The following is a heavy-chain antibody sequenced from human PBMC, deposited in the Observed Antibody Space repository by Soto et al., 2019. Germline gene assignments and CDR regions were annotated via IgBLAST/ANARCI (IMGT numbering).Heavy chain of an antibody. CDR2: IYYSGST. V-gene: IGHV4-39*01. CDR3: ATSYDGRWLDY. D-gene: IGHD5-12*01. CDR1: GGSISSGSYY. Sequence: SETLSLTCTVSGGSISSGSYYWGWIRQPPGKGLEWIGSIYYSGSTYYNPSLKSRVTISVDTSKNQFSLKLSSVTAADTAVYYCATSYDGRWLDYWGQGTLVTVSS. J-gene: IGHJ4*02.